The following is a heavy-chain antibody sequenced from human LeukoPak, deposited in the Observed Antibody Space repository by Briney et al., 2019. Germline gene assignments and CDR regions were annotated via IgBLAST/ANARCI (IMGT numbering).Heavy chain of an antibody. Sequence: ASVRVSCKVSGYSLTDYPIQWVRQVPGKRLEWMGGFDQEDGETFYAQKFQGRVTMTEDASTDTAYLELTSLTSEDTAVYYCAIDVSGEGLQLGPWGQGTLVTVSS. CDR1: GYSLTDYP. V-gene: IGHV1-24*01. CDR3: AIDVSGEGLQLGP. CDR2: FDQEDGET. J-gene: IGHJ5*02. D-gene: IGHD3-10*01.